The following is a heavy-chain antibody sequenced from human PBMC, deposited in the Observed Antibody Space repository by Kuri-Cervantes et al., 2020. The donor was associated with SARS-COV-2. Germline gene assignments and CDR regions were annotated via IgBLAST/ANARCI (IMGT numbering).Heavy chain of an antibody. D-gene: IGHD3-3*01. CDR2: IRSKAYGGTT. Sequence: GGSLRLSCTASGFTFGDYAMSWVRQAPGKGLEWVGFIRSKAYGGTTEYAASVKGRFTISRDDSKSIAYLQMNSLKAEDTAVYYCTRDDFWSGYYVYWGQGTLVTVSS. J-gene: IGHJ4*02. CDR3: TRDDFWSGYYVY. V-gene: IGHV3-49*04. CDR1: GFTFGDYA.